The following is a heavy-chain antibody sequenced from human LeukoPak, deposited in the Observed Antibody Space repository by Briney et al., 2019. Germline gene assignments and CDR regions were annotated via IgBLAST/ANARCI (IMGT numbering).Heavy chain of an antibody. CDR1: GFTSSSYA. J-gene: IGHJ4*02. V-gene: IGHV3-30*04. CDR3: ARDQGYCSGGSCYFFHFDY. D-gene: IGHD2-15*01. CDR2: ISYDGSNK. Sequence: GGSLRLSCAASGFTSSSYAMHWVRQAPGKGLEWVAVISYDGSNKYYADSVKGRFTISRDNSKNTLYLQMNSLRAEDTAVYYCARDQGYCSGGSCYFFHFDYWGQGTLATVSS.